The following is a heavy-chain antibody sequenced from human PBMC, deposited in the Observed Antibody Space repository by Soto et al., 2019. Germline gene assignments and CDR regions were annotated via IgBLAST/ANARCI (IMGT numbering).Heavy chain of an antibody. Sequence: EVQLVESGGGLVKPGGSLRLSCAASGFTFSSYSMNWVRQAPGKGLEWVSSISSSSSYIYYADSVKGRFTISRDNAKNSLYLQMNSLRAEDTAEYYCARGLYYDYIWGSYRVPYFDYWGQGTLVTVSS. V-gene: IGHV3-21*01. CDR3: ARGLYYDYIWGSYRVPYFDY. D-gene: IGHD3-16*02. J-gene: IGHJ4*02. CDR1: GFTFSSYS. CDR2: ISSSSSYI.